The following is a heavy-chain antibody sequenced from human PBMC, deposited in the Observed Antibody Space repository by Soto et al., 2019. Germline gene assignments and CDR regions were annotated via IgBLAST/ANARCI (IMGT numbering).Heavy chain of an antibody. V-gene: IGHV3-23*01. Sequence: GGSLRLSCAASGFTFSSYAMSWVRQAPGKGLEWVSAISGSGGSTYYADSVKGRFTISRDNSKNTLYLQMNSLRAEDTAVYYCAKTGPYYDFWSGYSNYYYGMDVWGQGTTVTVSS. CDR2: ISGSGGST. D-gene: IGHD3-3*01. CDR1: GFTFSSYA. J-gene: IGHJ6*02. CDR3: AKTGPYYDFWSGYSNYYYGMDV.